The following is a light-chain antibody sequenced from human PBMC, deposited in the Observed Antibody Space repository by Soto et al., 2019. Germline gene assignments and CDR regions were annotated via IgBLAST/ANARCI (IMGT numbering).Light chain of an antibody. V-gene: IGKV1-39*01. Sequence: DIQMTQSPSSLSASVGDRVTITCRASQSISSYLNWYQQKPGKAPKLLIYAASSLQSGAPSRFSGIGSGTDFTLTIIILQPEDFATYYFQQSYSTPPVTFGQGTKLEI. CDR3: QQSYSTPPVT. CDR1: QSISSY. CDR2: AAS. J-gene: IGKJ2*01.